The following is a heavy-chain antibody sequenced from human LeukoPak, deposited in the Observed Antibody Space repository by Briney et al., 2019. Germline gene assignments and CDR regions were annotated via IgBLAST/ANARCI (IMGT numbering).Heavy chain of an antibody. CDR1: GGSISSYY. J-gene: IGHJ4*02. V-gene: IGHV4-59*01. D-gene: IGHD6-13*01. CDR2: IYYSGST. CDR3: ARGGMAESDY. Sequence: PSETLSLTCTVSGGSISSYYRSWIRQPPGKGLEWIGYIYYSGSTNYNPSLKSRVTISVDTSKNQFSLKLSSVTAADTAVYYCARGGMAESDYWGQGTLVTVSS.